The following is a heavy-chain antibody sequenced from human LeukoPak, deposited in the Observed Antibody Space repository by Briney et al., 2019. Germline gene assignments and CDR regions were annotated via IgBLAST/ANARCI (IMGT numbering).Heavy chain of an antibody. Sequence: ASETLSPTCTVSGGSISSYYWSWIRQPAGKGLEWIGRIYTSGSTNYNPSLKSRVAMSVDTSKNQFSLKLSSVTAADTAAYYCASEDIVVVPAARYAFDIWGQGTMVTVSS. D-gene: IGHD2-2*01. CDR2: IYTSGST. CDR1: GGSISSYY. J-gene: IGHJ3*02. V-gene: IGHV4-4*07. CDR3: ASEDIVVVPAARYAFDI.